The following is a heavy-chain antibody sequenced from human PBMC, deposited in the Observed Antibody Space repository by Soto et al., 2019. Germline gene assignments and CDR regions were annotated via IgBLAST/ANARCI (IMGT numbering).Heavy chain of an antibody. V-gene: IGHV1-69*13. J-gene: IGHJ6*02. CDR1: GGTFSSYA. CDR3: ASASQADSSSWPSYYYYGMDV. D-gene: IGHD6-13*01. CDR2: IIPIFGTA. Sequence: SVKVSCKASGGTFSSYAISWVRQAPGQGLEWMGGIIPIFGTANYAQKFQGRVTITADESTSTAYMELSSLRSEDTAVYYCASASQADSSSWPSYYYYGMDVWGQGTTVTVSS.